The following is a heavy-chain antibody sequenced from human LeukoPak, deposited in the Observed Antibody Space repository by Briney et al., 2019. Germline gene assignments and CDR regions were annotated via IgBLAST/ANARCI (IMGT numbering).Heavy chain of an antibody. CDR2: IKEDGSEQ. J-gene: IGHJ4*02. D-gene: IGHD6-13*01. CDR3: ASGRQLGY. CDR1: GFTFSNYL. V-gene: IGHV3-7*01. Sequence: GGSLRLSCAPSGFTFSNYLMSWVRQAPGKGLEWVANIKEDGSEQYYVDSVKGRFTISRDNARNSLYLQMNRLRAEDTAVYYCASGRQLGYWGQGTLVTVSS.